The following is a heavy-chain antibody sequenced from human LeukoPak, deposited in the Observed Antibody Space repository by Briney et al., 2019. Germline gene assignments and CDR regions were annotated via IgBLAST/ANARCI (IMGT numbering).Heavy chain of an antibody. Sequence: PSQTLSLTCTVSGGTISSGDYYWSWIRQPPGKGLEWIGYIYYSGSTYYNPSLRSRVTVSVDTSKNQFSLKLSSVTAADTAVYYCARDRNYCSSTSCYTHGFDYWGQGTLVTVSS. CDR2: IYYSGST. CDR3: ARDRNYCSSTSCYTHGFDY. CDR1: GGTISSGDYY. D-gene: IGHD2-2*02. J-gene: IGHJ4*02. V-gene: IGHV4-30-4*08.